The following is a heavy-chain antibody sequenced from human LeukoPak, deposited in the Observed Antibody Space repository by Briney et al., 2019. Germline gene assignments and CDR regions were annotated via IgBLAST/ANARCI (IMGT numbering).Heavy chain of an antibody. V-gene: IGHV1-69*02. J-gene: IGHJ5*02. CDR2: IIPILGIA. CDR1: GGTFSSYT. CDR3: ARVGESNLDFWSGYYYNWFDP. D-gene: IGHD3-3*01. Sequence: ASVKVSCKASGGTFSSYTISWVRQAPGQGLEWMGRIIPILGIANYAQKFQGRVTITADKSTSTAYMELSSLRSEDTAVYYCARVGESNLDFWSGYYYNWFDPWGQGTLVTVSS.